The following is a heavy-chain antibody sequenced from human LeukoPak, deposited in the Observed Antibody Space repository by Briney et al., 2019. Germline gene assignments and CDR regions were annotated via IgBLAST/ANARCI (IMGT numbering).Heavy chain of an antibody. CDR2: IYTSGST. CDR1: GGSISSGSYY. J-gene: IGHJ3*02. CDR3: ARGPGQWLVRGAFDI. D-gene: IGHD6-19*01. Sequence: SQTLSLTCTVSGGSISSGSYYWSWIRQPAGKGLEWIGRIYTSGSTNYNPSLKSRVTISVDTSKNQFSLKLSSVTAADTAVYYCARGPGQWLVRGAFDIWGQGTMVTVSS. V-gene: IGHV4-61*02.